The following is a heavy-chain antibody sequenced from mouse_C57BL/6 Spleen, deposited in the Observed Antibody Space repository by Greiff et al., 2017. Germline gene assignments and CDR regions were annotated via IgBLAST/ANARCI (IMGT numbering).Heavy chain of an antibody. D-gene: IGHD2-3*01. CDR1: GYSITSGYY. CDR2: ISYDGSN. CDR3: ARGDDGYYVDWYFDV. J-gene: IGHJ1*03. Sequence: EVKLQESGPGLVKPSQSLSLTCSVTGYSITSGYYWNWIRQFPGNKLEWMGYISYDGSNNYNPSLKNRISITRDTSKNQFFLKLNSVTTEDTATYYCARGDDGYYVDWYFDVWGTGTTVTVSS. V-gene: IGHV3-6*01.